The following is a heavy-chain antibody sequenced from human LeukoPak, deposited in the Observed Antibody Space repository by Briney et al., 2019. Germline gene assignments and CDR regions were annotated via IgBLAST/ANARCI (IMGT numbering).Heavy chain of an antibody. J-gene: IGHJ4*02. CDR2: IYYSVST. Sequence: SETLSLTCTVSGGSISSYYWSWIRQPPGKGLEWIGYIYYSVSTNYNPSLKSRVTISVDTSKNQFSLKLSSVTAADTAVYYCAGDRGSGSIFDYWGQGTLVTVSS. CDR3: AGDRGSGSIFDY. V-gene: IGHV4-59*01. CDR1: GGSISSYY. D-gene: IGHD3-10*01.